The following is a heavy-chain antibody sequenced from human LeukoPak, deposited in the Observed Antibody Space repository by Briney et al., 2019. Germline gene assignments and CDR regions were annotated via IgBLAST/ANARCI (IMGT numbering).Heavy chain of an antibody. J-gene: IGHJ3*02. Sequence: SSETLSLTCAVYGVSFSGYYWSWIRQPPGKGLEWIGEINHSGSTNYNPSLKSRVTISVDTSKNQFSLKLSSVTAADTAVYYCAGAVYYGSGSFDAFDIWGQGTMVTVSS. CDR1: GVSFSGYY. V-gene: IGHV4-34*01. CDR2: INHSGST. CDR3: AGAVYYGSGSFDAFDI. D-gene: IGHD3-10*01.